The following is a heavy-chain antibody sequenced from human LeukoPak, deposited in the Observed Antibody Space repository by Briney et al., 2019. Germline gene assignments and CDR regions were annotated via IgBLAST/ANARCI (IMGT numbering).Heavy chain of an antibody. J-gene: IGHJ3*02. D-gene: IGHD2-2*01. V-gene: IGHV3-48*01. CDR2: IIGSSTTI. Sequence: GGSLRLSCAASGFTFSSYSMNWVRQAPGKGLEWISYIIGSSTTIYYADSVKGRFTISRDNSRNTLYLQMNSLRAEDTAVYYCAKGVLGCSSTSCYSAFDIWGQGTMVTVSS. CDR1: GFTFSSYS. CDR3: AKGVLGCSSTSCYSAFDI.